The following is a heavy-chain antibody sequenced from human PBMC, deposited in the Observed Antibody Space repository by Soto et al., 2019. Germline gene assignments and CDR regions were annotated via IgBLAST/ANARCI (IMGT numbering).Heavy chain of an antibody. J-gene: IGHJ4*02. Sequence: SQTLSLTCAVYGGSFSGYYWSWIRQPPGKGLEWIGETNHSGSTNYNPSLKSRVTISVDTSKNQFSLKLSSVTAADTAVYYCARSYGDYVIEQGEELDYWGQGTLVTVSS. V-gene: IGHV4-34*01. CDR3: ARSYGDYVIEQGEELDY. CDR2: TNHSGST. D-gene: IGHD4-17*01. CDR1: GGSFSGYY.